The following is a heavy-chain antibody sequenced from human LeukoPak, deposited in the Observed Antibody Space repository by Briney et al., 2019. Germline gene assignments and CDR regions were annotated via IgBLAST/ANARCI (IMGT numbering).Heavy chain of an antibody. D-gene: IGHD1-26*01. CDR2: MNPNSGNT. V-gene: IGHV1-8*01. J-gene: IGHJ5*02. CDR3: ARGPFEWELSRREWGFDP. Sequence: ASVKVSCKASGYTFTSYDINWVRQATGQGLEWMGWMNPNSGNTGYAQKFQGRVTMTRNTSTSTAYMELSSLRSEDTAVYYCARGPFEWELSRREWGFDPWGQGTLVTVSS. CDR1: GYTFTSYD.